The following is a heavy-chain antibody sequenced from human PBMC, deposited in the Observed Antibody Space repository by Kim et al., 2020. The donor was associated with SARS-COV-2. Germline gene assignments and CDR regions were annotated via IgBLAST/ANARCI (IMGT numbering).Heavy chain of an antibody. J-gene: IGHJ6*02. V-gene: IGHV4-34*01. CDR2: INHSGST. D-gene: IGHD3-22*01. CDR1: GGSFSGYY. Sequence: SETLSLTCAVYGGSFSGYYWSWIRQPPGKGLEWIGEINHSGSTNYNPSLKSRVTISVDTSKNQFSLKLSSVTAADTAVYYCARVWGYYDSSGYYSTYYYGMDVWGQGTTVTVSS. CDR3: ARVWGYYDSSGYYSTYYYGMDV.